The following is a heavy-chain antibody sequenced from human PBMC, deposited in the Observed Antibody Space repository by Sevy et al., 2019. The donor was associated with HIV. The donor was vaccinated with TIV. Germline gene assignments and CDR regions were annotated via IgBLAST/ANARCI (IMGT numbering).Heavy chain of an antibody. V-gene: IGHV3-15*01. CDR3: TTEPRKYYDILTGYYNLDY. CDR1: GFTFTNAW. J-gene: IGHJ4*02. D-gene: IGHD3-9*01. CDR2: IKSKSDGGTT. Sequence: GGSLRLSCAASGFTFTNAWMSWVRQAPGKGLEWVGRIKSKSDGGTTDYAAPVKGRFTISRDDSKTSLYLQMNSLKTEDTAVYYCTTEPRKYYDILTGYYNLDYWGQGTLVTVSS.